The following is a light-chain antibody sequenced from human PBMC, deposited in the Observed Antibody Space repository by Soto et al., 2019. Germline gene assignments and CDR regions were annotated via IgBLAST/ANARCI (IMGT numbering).Light chain of an antibody. V-gene: IGLV2-14*01. CDR1: SSDVGGYNY. J-gene: IGLJ2*01. Sequence: QSALTQPASVSGSPGQSITLSCTGTSSDVGGYNYVSWYQQHPGKAPKLMVYEVTNRPSGVSNRFSGSKSGNTASLTIFGLQTEDEADYYCASFTSRTSVVFGGGTKLTVL. CDR3: ASFTSRTSVV. CDR2: EVT.